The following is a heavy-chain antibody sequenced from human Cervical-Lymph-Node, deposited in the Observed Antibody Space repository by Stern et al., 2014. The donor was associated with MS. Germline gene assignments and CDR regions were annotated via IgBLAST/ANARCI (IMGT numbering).Heavy chain of an antibody. D-gene: IGHD2-21*02. Sequence: QVQLQESGPGLVKPSETLSLTCTVSGGSISSSSYYWGWIRQPPGKGLEXIGRIYYSGSTYYNPSLKSRVTISVDTSKNQFSLNRSSVTAADTAVYYCARQEVVTAMNPLDFDYWGQGTLVTVSS. CDR2: IYYSGST. CDR3: ARQEVVTAMNPLDFDY. V-gene: IGHV4-39*01. CDR1: GGSISSSSYY. J-gene: IGHJ4*02.